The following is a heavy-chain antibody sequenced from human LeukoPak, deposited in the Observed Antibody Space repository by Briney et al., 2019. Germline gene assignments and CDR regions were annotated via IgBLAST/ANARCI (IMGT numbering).Heavy chain of an antibody. CDR1: GGSISSGDYY. D-gene: IGHD1-1*01. J-gene: IGHJ4*02. V-gene: IGHV4-30-4*01. Sequence: SQTLSLTCTVSGGSISSGDYYWSWIRQPPGKGLEWIGYIYYSGSTYYNPSLKSRVTISVDTSKNQFSLKLSSVTAADTAVYYCARGLGTTTGYFDYWGQGTLVTVSS. CDR2: IYYSGST. CDR3: ARGLGTTTGYFDY.